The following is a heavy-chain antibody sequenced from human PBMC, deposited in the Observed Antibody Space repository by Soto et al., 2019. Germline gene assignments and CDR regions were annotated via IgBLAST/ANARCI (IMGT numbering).Heavy chain of an antibody. CDR3: ISTLGARFDY. D-gene: IGHD1-26*01. J-gene: IGHJ4*02. Sequence: VKVSCKASGYTFTSQNMHWVRQAPGQGLEWMGGINPSIGTTTYAQKFQGRVTMTSDTSTSSVYMEVSSLRSEDTAVYYCISTLGARFDYWGQGTLVTVSS. CDR1: GYTFTSQN. V-gene: IGHV1-46*03. CDR2: INPSIGTT.